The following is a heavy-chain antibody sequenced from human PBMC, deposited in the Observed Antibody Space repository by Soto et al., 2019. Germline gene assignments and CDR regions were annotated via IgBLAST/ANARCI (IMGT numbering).Heavy chain of an antibody. CDR2: IIPIFGTA. Sequence: GASVKVSCKASGGTFSSYAISWVRQAPGRGLEWMGGIIPIFGTANYAQKFQGRVTITRDTSASTAYMELSSLRSEDTAVYYCARVYCSGGSCYPGLFDYWGQGTLVTVSS. CDR1: GGTFSSYA. V-gene: IGHV1-69*05. D-gene: IGHD2-15*01. CDR3: ARVYCSGGSCYPGLFDY. J-gene: IGHJ4*02.